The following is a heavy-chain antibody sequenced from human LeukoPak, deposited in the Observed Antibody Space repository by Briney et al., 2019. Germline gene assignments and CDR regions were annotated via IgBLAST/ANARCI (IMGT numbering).Heavy chain of an antibody. D-gene: IGHD2-15*01. CDR3: ARDRYCSGGSCYPYGDDAFDI. CDR2: IIPIFGTA. CDR1: GGTFSSYA. Sequence: GASVKVSCKASGGTFSSYAISWVRQAPGQGLEWMGGIIPIFGTANYAQKFQGRVTITADKSTSTAYMELSSLRSEDTAVYYCARDRYCSGGSCYPYGDDAFDIWGQGTMVTVSS. J-gene: IGHJ3*02. V-gene: IGHV1-69*06.